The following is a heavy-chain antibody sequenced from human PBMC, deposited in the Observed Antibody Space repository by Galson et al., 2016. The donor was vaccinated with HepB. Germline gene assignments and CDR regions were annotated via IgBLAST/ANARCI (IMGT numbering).Heavy chain of an antibody. CDR3: ARESSVDYYNYYGVDV. Sequence: SLRLSCAASGFTFRYFAVHWVRQAPGKGLEWLAIISFDGSKDYYADSVKGRFTISRDNSKNTLYLQMHSLTAEDTAVYYCARESSVDYYNYYGVDVWGQRTTVIVSS. D-gene: IGHD4-23*01. J-gene: IGHJ6*02. CDR1: GFTFRYFA. CDR2: ISFDGSKD. V-gene: IGHV3-30*04.